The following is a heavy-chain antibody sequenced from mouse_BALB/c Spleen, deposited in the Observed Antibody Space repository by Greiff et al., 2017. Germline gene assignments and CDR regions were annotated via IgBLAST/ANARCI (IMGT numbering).Heavy chain of an antibody. CDR3: ARSGSGGLSWFAY. J-gene: IGHJ3*01. D-gene: IGHD1-1*01. CDR2: ISYSGST. CDR1: GFSITSDYA. Sequence: VKLQESGPGLVQPSQSLSLTCTVTGFSITSDYAWYWIRQVPGNKLVWMGYISYSGSTNYNPSLKSRISIPRDTSKNQFFLQLNSVTTEDTATYYGARSGSGGLSWFAYWGQGTLVTVSA. V-gene: IGHV3-2*02.